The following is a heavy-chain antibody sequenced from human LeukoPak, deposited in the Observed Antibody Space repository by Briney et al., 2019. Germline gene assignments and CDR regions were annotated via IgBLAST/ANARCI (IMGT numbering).Heavy chain of an antibody. D-gene: IGHD3-3*01. CDR2: MNPNSGNT. CDR1: GYTFTSYD. Sequence: ASVKVSCKASGYTFTSYDINWVRQATGQGLEWMGWMNPNSGNTGYAQKLQGRVTMTTDTSTSTAYMELRSLRSDDTAVYYCARDIDFWSGSPASFDYWGQGTLVTVSS. V-gene: IGHV1-8*01. CDR3: ARDIDFWSGSPASFDY. J-gene: IGHJ4*02.